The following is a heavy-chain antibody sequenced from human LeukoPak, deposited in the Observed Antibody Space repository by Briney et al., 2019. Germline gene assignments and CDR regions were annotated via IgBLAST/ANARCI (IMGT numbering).Heavy chain of an antibody. CDR1: GFTFSDYY. CDR3: ARRRGGSRFAFDI. J-gene: IGHJ3*02. D-gene: IGHD2-15*01. CDR2: IYYSGST. V-gene: IGHV4-39*01. Sequence: LRLSCAASGFTFSDYYMSWIRQPPGKGLEWIGSIYYSGSTYYNPSLKSRVTISVDTSKNQFSLKLSSVTAADTAVYYCARRRGGSRFAFDIWGQGTMVTVSS.